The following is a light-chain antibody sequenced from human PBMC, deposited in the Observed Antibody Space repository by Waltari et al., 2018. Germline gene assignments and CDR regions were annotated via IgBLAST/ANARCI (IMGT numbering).Light chain of an antibody. CDR2: EVS. CDR3: SSYAGNHVV. CDR1: SSDVGGYNY. Sequence: QSALTQPPSASGSHGQSVTISCTGTSSDVGGYNYVSWYQHHPGKAPKLMIYEVSKGPSGVPDPFSCDKDGKTASLTVSGLQTEDEADYYCSSYAGNHVVFGGGTKLTVL. V-gene: IGLV2-8*01. J-gene: IGLJ2*01.